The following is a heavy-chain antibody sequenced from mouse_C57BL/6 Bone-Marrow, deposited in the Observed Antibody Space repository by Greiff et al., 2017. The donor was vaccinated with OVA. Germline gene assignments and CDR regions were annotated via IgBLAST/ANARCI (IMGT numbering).Heavy chain of an antibody. D-gene: IGHD2-2*01. J-gene: IGHJ2*01. Sequence: QVQLQQSGAELVKPGASVKLSCKASGYTFTSSWMHWVKQRPGRGLEWIGRIDPNSGGTTYNEKFTSKATLTVDKPSSTAYMQLSSLTSEDSAVYYCARPWLRRWGFDYWGQGTTLTVSS. CDR1: GYTFTSSW. V-gene: IGHV1-72*01. CDR2: IDPNSGGT. CDR3: ARPWLRRWGFDY.